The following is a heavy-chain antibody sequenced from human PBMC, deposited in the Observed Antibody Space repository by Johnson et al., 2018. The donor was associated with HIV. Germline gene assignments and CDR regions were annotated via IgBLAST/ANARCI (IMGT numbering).Heavy chain of an antibody. CDR3: ATLSLIAAPDPFDI. CDR2: IWYDGTNK. J-gene: IGHJ3*02. D-gene: IGHD6-6*01. CDR1: GFIFSSYG. V-gene: IGHV3-30*02. Sequence: QEQLVESGGGVVQPGGSLRLSCVASGFIFSSYGMHWVRQAPGKGLEWVAVIWYDGTNKYYADSVKGRFTISRDNSKNTLSLQMNSLRAEDTAVYYCATLSLIAAPDPFDIWGQGTMVTVSS.